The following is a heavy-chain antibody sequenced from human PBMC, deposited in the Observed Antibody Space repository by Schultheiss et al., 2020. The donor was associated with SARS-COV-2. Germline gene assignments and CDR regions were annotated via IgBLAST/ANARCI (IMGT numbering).Heavy chain of an antibody. D-gene: IGHD2-15*01. J-gene: IGHJ4*02. Sequence: GGSLRLSCAASGFTFSSYGMHWVRQAPGKGLEWVAVISYDGSNKYYADSVKGRFTISRDNSKNTLYLQMNSLRAEDTAVYYCARDLRYCSGGSCYSSSYFFDYWGQGTLVTVSS. V-gene: IGHV3-33*05. CDR3: ARDLRYCSGGSCYSSSYFFDY. CDR1: GFTFSSYG. CDR2: ISYDGSNK.